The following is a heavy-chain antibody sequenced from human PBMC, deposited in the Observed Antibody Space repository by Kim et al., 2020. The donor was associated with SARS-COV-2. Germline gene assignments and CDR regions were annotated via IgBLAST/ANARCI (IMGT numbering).Heavy chain of an antibody. Sequence: GGSLRLSCTASRFTFSSYDMTWVRQAPGKGLEWVSAITGSGGDTYYADSVKGRFTISRDNSKNTLYLQMNSLRAEDTAVYYCAKKYGAGIIWYFDYWGQGTLVTVSS. D-gene: IGHD3-10*01. CDR3: AKKYGAGIIWYFDY. CDR1: RFTFSSYD. J-gene: IGHJ4*02. V-gene: IGHV3-23*01. CDR2: ITGSGGDT.